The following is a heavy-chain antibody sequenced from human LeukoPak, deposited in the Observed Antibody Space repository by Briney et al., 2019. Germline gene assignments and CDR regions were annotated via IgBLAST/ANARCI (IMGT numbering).Heavy chain of an antibody. J-gene: IGHJ6*02. D-gene: IGHD2-21*02. Sequence: VASVKVPCKASGGTFSSYAISWVRQAPGQGLEWMGGIIPIFGTANYAQKFQGRVTITADESTSTAYMELSSLRSEDTAVYYCARDVVVTARYYYYGMDVWGQGTTVTVSS. V-gene: IGHV1-69*13. CDR3: ARDVVVTARYYYYGMDV. CDR2: IIPIFGTA. CDR1: GGTFSSYA.